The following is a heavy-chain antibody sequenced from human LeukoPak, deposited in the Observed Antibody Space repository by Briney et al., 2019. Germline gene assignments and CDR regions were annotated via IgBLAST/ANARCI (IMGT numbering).Heavy chain of an antibody. CDR1: GFTFSSYA. CDR2: ISYDGSNK. Sequence: GGSLRLSCAASGFTFSSYAMHWVRQAPGKGLEWVAVISYDGSNKYYADSVKGRFTISRDNSKNTLYLQMNSLRAEDTAVYYCARALSLLLWFGEYFDYWGQGTLGTGSS. V-gene: IGHV3-30*04. J-gene: IGHJ4*02. D-gene: IGHD3-10*01. CDR3: ARALSLLLWFGEYFDY.